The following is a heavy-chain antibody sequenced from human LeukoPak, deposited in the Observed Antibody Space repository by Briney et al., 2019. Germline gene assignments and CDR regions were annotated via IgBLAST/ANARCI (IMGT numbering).Heavy chain of an antibody. CDR3: ARDLRSDSGYSPLDY. V-gene: IGHV3-7*01. D-gene: IGHD3-22*01. J-gene: IGHJ4*02. CDR2: IKQDGSEI. CDR1: GFTLSRYW. Sequence: GGSLRLSCTDSGFTLSRYWMSWVRQAPGKRREWVANIKQDGSEIFYADSVKGRFTISRDNAKNSLFLQMNSLRAEDTAIYYCARDLRSDSGYSPLDYWGQGILVTVAS.